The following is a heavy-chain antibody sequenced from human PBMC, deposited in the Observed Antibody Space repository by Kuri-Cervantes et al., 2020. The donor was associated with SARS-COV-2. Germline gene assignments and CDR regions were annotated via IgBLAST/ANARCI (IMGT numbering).Heavy chain of an antibody. CDR3: ARDQGYDSGSYYGFDY. D-gene: IGHD1-26*01. Sequence: ESLKISCAVYGGSFSGYYWSWIRRPPGKGLEWIGEINHSGSTNYNPSLKSRVTISVDTSKNQFSLKLSSVTAADTAVYYCARDQGYDSGSYYGFDYWGQGTLVTVSS. CDR2: INHSGST. J-gene: IGHJ4*02. CDR1: GGSFSGYY. V-gene: IGHV4-34*01.